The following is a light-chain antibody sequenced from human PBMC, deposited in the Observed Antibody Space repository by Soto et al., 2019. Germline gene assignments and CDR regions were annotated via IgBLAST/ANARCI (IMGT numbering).Light chain of an antibody. J-gene: IGKJ1*01. CDR1: QSIRNW. CDR3: QQYNTYWT. Sequence: ASVGDRVTITCRASQSIRNWLAWYQQQPGKAPKLLIYDASSLESGVPSRFSGSGSGTEFTLTISSLQPDDFATYYCQQYNTYWTFGQGTKVDIK. V-gene: IGKV1-5*01. CDR2: DAS.